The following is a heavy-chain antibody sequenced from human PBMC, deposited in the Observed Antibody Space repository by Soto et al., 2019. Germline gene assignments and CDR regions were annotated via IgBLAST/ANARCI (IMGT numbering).Heavy chain of an antibody. Sequence: SVKVSCKASGYTFGSYVISCVRQAPGQGLEWMGGIIPIFVTANYAQKFQGRVTITADESTSTVYMELSSLRSEDTAVYYCGRGGFSGSYYAYWGQGTLVTVSS. CDR2: IIPIFVTA. V-gene: IGHV1-69*13. D-gene: IGHD1-26*01. J-gene: IGHJ4*02. CDR3: GRGGFSGSYYAY. CDR1: GYTFGSYV.